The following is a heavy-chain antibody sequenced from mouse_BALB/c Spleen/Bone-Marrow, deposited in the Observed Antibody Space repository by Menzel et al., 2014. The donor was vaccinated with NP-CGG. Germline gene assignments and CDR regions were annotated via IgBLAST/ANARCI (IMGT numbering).Heavy chain of an antibody. V-gene: IGHV3-6*02. D-gene: IGHD2-14*01. CDR2: ISYDGNN. CDR3: ARGGYDGRGFAY. CDR1: GYSITSGYY. J-gene: IGHJ3*01. Sequence: EVQLQESGPGLVKPSQSLSLTCSVTGYSITSGYYWNWIRQFPGNKLEWMGYISYDGNNNYNPSLKNRISITRDTSKNQFFLKLNSVTTEDTATYYCARGGYDGRGFAYWGQGTLVTVSA.